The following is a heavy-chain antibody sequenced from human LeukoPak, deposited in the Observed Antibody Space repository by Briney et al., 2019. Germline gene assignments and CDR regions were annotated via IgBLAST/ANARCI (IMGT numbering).Heavy chain of an antibody. CDR1: GGSFSGYY. Sequence: SSETLSLTCAVYGGSFSGYYWSWIRQPPGKGLEWIGEINHSGSTNHNPSLKSRVTMSVDTSKNQFSLKLTSVSAADTAIYFCARVYNPDFYYHMDVWGKGTTVTVSS. CDR3: ARVYNPDFYYHMDV. CDR2: INHSGST. J-gene: IGHJ6*03. D-gene: IGHD1-14*01. V-gene: IGHV4-34*01.